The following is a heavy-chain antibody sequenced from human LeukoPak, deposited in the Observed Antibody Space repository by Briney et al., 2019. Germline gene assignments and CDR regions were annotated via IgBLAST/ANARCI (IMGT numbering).Heavy chain of an antibody. Sequence: GPGGSLRLSCAASGFTFSSYWMHWVRQAPGKGLVWVSGINWNGGSTGYADSVKGRFTISRDNAKNSLYLQMNSLRAADTALYYCARTPAGPNYDFWSGPLGVHYYYMDVWGKGTTVTVSS. CDR2: INWNGGST. CDR3: ARTPAGPNYDFWSGPLGVHYYYMDV. V-gene: IGHV3-20*04. J-gene: IGHJ6*03. CDR1: GFTFSSYW. D-gene: IGHD3-3*01.